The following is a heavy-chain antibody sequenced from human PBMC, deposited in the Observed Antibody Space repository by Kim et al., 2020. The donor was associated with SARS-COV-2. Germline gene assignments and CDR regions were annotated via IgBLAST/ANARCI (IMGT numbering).Heavy chain of an antibody. V-gene: IGHV4-59*01. D-gene: IGHD3-10*01. Sequence: SETLSLTCTFSGGSLSSFYWSWIRPPPGKGLEWIGYIYYSGSPNYHPSLQSRVPLSVNPSKNQFSLKLSSVTAPTPALYYFSRAVRGATLFNCYYYIDL. CDR1: GGSLSSFY. CDR2: IYYSGSP. CDR3: SRAVRGATLFNCYYYIDL. J-gene: IGHJ6*03.